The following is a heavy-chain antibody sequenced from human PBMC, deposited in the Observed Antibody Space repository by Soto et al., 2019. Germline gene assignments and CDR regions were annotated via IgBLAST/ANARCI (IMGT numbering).Heavy chain of an antibody. D-gene: IGHD2-2*01. Sequence: LRLSCAASGFTFSSYAMHWVRQAPGKGLEWVAVISYDGSNKYYADSVKGRFTISRDNSKNTLYLQMNSLRAEDTAVYYCARVSTSKGYYYGMDVWGQGTTVTVSS. V-gene: IGHV3-30-3*01. CDR2: ISYDGSNK. CDR3: ARVSTSKGYYYGMDV. CDR1: GFTFSSYA. J-gene: IGHJ6*02.